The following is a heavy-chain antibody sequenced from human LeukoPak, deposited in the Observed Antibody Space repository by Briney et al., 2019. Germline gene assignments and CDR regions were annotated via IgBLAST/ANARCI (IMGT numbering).Heavy chain of an antibody. CDR1: GGSFSGYY. V-gene: IGHV4-34*01. J-gene: IGHJ5*02. CDR3: ARGRSIWSGYYGSGVQLRFDP. CDR2: INHSGST. Sequence: SETLSLTCAVYGGSFSGYYWSWIRQPPGKGLEWIGEINHSGSTNYNPSLKSRVTISVDTSKNQFSLKLSSVTAADTAVYYCARGRSIWSGYYGSGVQLRFDPWGQGTLVTVSS. D-gene: IGHD3-3*01.